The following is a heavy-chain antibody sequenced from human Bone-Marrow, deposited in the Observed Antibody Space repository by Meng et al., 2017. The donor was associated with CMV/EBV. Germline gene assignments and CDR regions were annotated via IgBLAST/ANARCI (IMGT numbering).Heavy chain of an antibody. CDR1: GFNFEDYT. CDR2: ITRNSVSI. Sequence: GGSLSLSCAASGFNFEDYTMHWVRQTPGKGLEWVSGITRNSVSIAHADSVKGRFTISRDNAKNSLYLEMNSLRPEDTAFYFCAKDMVLYGDLFSHFYVMDVWGQGTTVTVSS. V-gene: IGHV3-9*01. J-gene: IGHJ6*02. D-gene: IGHD4-17*01. CDR3: AKDMVLYGDLFSHFYVMDV.